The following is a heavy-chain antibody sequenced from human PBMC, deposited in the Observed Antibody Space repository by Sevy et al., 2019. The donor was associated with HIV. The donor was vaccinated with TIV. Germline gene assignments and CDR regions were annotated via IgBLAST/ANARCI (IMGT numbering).Heavy chain of an antibody. V-gene: IGHV1-69*13. D-gene: IGHD2-15*01. CDR3: ARLGGSLNYAEYFQH. CDR1: GGTFSSYA. Sequence: ASVKVSCKASGGTFSSYAISWVRQAPGQGLEWMGGIIPIFGTANYAQKFQGRVTITADESTSTAYMELSSLRSEDTAVYYCARLGGSLNYAEYFQHWGQGTLVTVSS. CDR2: IIPIFGTA. J-gene: IGHJ1*01.